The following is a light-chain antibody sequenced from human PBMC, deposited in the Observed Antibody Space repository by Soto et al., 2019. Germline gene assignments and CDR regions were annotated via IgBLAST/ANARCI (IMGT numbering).Light chain of an antibody. CDR3: QQYAESPLT. CDR2: DAS. CDR1: QSVGRNY. J-gene: IGKJ4*01. Sequence: EIVLTQSPGTLSLSPGASATLSCRASQSVGRNYLAWFQHKPGQAPRLVIYDASNRATGVPDRFSGSGSGTDFTLTVTRLEAEDFAVYYCQQYAESPLTFGGGTKVEIK. V-gene: IGKV3-20*01.